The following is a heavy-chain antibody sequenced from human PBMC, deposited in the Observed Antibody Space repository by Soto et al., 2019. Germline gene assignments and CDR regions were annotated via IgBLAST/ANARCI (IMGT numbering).Heavy chain of an antibody. D-gene: IGHD3-10*01. CDR2: IKSRPDGATV. J-gene: IGHJ4*02. CDR3: TTEPRMTRVRGDIRTELEETF. V-gene: IGHV3-15*01. Sequence: EVQLVESGGGLVKPGESLRVSCVVSGFTFDTPWMGWVRQAPGKGLEWIGRIKSRPDGATVDLADPVKGRFRISRDDSKDTLYLEINSLRSEDTAVYFCTTEPRMTRVRGDIRTELEETFWGQGTRVTVSS. CDR1: GFTFDTPW.